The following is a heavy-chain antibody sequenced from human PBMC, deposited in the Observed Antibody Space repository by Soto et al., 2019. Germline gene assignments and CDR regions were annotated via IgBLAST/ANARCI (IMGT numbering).Heavy chain of an antibody. CDR1: GFAFSGST. CDR2: IRSKANSYAT. J-gene: IGHJ6*01. Sequence: QLVKSGGGLVQHGGSLALSCAGSGFAFSGSTIHWVRQASGKGLEWVGRIRSKANSYATAYAAAVKGRFIVSRDDSKTTSYLQMDSLKIEDTAMYYCFRENYFSYHGMDVLVQGTTVNVSS. CDR3: FRENYFSYHGMDV. V-gene: IGHV3-73*02.